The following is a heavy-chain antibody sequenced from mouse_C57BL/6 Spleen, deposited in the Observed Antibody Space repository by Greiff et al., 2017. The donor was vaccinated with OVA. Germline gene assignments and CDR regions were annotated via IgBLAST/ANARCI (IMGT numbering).Heavy chain of an antibody. CDR1: GYTFTSYW. J-gene: IGHJ2*01. D-gene: IGHD4-1*01. CDR2: IHPNSGST. Sequence: QVQLQQPGAELVKPGASVKLSCKASGYTFTSYWMHWVKQRPGQGLEWIGMIHPNSGSTNYNEKFKSKATLTVDKSSSTAYMQLSSLTSEDSAVYYCARDVTGTGSYYFDYWGQGTTLTVSS. CDR3: ARDVTGTGSYYFDY. V-gene: IGHV1-64*01.